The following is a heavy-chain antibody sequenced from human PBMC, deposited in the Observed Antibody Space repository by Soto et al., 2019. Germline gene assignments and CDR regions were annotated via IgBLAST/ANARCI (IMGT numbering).Heavy chain of an antibody. CDR2: ISPHKGDT. CDR3: ARDLDGSGSYYTNY. J-gene: IGHJ4*02. V-gene: IGHV1-18*01. Sequence: ASVKVSCKTSGYTFSIIGISWVRQSPVQGLEWMGWISPHKGDTYYAQRLQGRVTMTTDTSTSTAYMELRSLRSDDTAVYFCARDLDGSGSYYTNYWGQGTLVTVSS. D-gene: IGHD3-10*01. CDR1: GYTFSIIG.